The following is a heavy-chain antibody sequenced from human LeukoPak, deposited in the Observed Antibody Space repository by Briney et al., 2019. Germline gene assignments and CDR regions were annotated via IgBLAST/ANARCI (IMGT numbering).Heavy chain of an antibody. D-gene: IGHD3-22*01. CDR2: IYYSGST. Sequence: SETLSLTCTVSGGSINSYYWSWIRQPPGKGLEWIGYIYYSGSTNYNPSLKSRVTISLDTSNNQFSLKLSSVTAADTAVYYCARDTSGYRRGSFDYWGPGTLVTVSS. J-gene: IGHJ4*02. V-gene: IGHV4-59*01. CDR1: GGSINSYY. CDR3: ARDTSGYRRGSFDY.